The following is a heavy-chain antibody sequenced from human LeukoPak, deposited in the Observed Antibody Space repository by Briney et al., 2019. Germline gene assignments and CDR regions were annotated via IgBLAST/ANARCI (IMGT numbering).Heavy chain of an antibody. V-gene: IGHV4-4*07. J-gene: IGHJ4*02. CDR3: ARDTYNYGSSAYYFDY. CDR2: IYTSGST. Sequence: NPSETLSLTCTVSGVSISSYSWSWIRQPAGKGLEWIGRIYTSGSTNYNPSLKSRVTMSVDTSKNQFSLKLSSVTAADTAVYYCARDTYNYGSSAYYFDYWGQGTLVTVSS. CDR1: GVSISSYS. D-gene: IGHD5-18*01.